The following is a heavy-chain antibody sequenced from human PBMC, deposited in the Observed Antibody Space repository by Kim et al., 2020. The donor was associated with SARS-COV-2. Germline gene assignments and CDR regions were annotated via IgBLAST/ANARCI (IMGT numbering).Heavy chain of an antibody. D-gene: IGHD6-13*01. V-gene: IGHV6-1*01. CDR3: ARQGRDAAAGEGWFDP. Sequence: SVKSRITINPDTSKNQFSLQLNSVTPEDTAVYYCARQGRDAAAGEGWFDPWGQGTLVTVSS. J-gene: IGHJ5*02.